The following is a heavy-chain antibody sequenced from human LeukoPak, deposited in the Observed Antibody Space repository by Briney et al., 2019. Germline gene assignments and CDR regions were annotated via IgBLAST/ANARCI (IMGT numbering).Heavy chain of an antibody. J-gene: IGHJ4*02. Sequence: GSLRLSCAASGFTFSSYSMNWVRQAPGKGLEWVSSISSSSSYIYYADSVKGRFTISRDNAKNSLYLQMNSLRAEDTAVYYCAREGYYYGSGSSYFDYWGQGTLVTVSS. D-gene: IGHD3-10*01. CDR1: GFTFSSYS. V-gene: IGHV3-21*01. CDR2: ISSSSSYI. CDR3: AREGYYYGSGSSYFDY.